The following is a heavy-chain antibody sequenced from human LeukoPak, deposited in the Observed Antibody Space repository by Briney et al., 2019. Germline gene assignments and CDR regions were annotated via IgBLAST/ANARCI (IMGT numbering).Heavy chain of an antibody. J-gene: IGHJ5*02. CDR3: STDTLAVPPNWFDP. D-gene: IGHD6-6*01. CDR1: GSTFTSYE. CDR2: INPSGGGT. V-gene: IGHV1-46*03. Sequence: GASVRLCYTPAGSTFTSYEIHWVREAPGQGLGGMGVINPSGGGTGYAHKFQGRVTGTRATSTSPGTMYLWRLRSGDTGAYFCSTDTLAVPPNWFDPWGQGNPVTVSS.